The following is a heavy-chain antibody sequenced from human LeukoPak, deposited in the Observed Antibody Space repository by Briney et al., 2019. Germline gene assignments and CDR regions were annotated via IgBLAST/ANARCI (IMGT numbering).Heavy chain of an antibody. CDR2: ISYDGSNK. D-gene: IGHD4-17*01. J-gene: IGHJ4*02. CDR1: GFTFSSYG. V-gene: IGHV3-30*18. Sequence: GGSLRLSCAASGFTFSSYGMHWVRQAPGKGLEWVAVISYDGSNKYYADSGKGRFTISRDNSKNTLYLQMNSLRAGDTAVYYCAKDHPDDYGDYIDYWGQGTLVTVSS. CDR3: AKDHPDDYGDYIDY.